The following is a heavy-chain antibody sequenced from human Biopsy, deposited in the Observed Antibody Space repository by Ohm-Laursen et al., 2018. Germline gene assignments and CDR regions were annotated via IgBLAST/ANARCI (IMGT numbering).Heavy chain of an antibody. J-gene: IGHJ1*01. CDR3: ARGSNEYGGLYFPH. CDR1: GGSFTGHY. CDR2: ISHTGYT. D-gene: IGHD4-23*01. Sequence: GTLSLTCSVSGGSFTGHYWTWTRQPPGKGLEWIGHISHTGYTSYKSSLKSRVTISLDTSRKHFSLRLTSLAAADTAVYYCARGSNEYGGLYFPHWGQGTLVTVSS. V-gene: IGHV4-59*11.